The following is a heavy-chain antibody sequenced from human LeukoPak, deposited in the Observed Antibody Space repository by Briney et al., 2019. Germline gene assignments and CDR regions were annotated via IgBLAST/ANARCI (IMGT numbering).Heavy chain of an antibody. CDR3: ARDHVYGDYEGDY. D-gene: IGHD4-17*01. CDR1: GFTFSSYD. CDR2: ISYDGSNK. Sequence: GRSLRLSCAASGFTFSSYDMHWVRQAPGKGLEWVAVISYDGSNKYYADSVKGRFTISRDNSKNTLYLQMNSLRAEDTAVYYCARDHVYGDYEGDYWGQGTLVTVSS. V-gene: IGHV3-30*03. J-gene: IGHJ4*02.